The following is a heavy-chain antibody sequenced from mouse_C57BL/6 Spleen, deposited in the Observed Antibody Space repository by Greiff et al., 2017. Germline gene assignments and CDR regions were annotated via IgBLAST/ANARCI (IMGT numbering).Heavy chain of an antibody. Sequence: VMLVESGPGLVAPSQSLSITCTVSGFSLTSSAISWVRQPPGKGLEWLGVIWTGGGTNYNSALKSRLSISKDNSKSQVFLKMNSLQTDDTARYYCARGDYGDDWYFDVWGTGTTVTVSS. V-gene: IGHV2-9-1*01. CDR2: IWTGGGT. CDR3: ARGDYGDDWYFDV. J-gene: IGHJ1*03. CDR1: GFSLTSSA. D-gene: IGHD2-13*01.